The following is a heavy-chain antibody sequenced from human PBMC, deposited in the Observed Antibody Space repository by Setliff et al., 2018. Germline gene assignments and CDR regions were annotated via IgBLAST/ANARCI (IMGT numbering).Heavy chain of an antibody. V-gene: IGHV3-66*01. CDR1: GFTVSSNY. CDR2: IYTDGTT. Sequence: GSLRLSCAASGFTVSSNYMSWVRQAPGKGPEYVSIIYTDGTTYYTDSVKGRFTISRDNSKNTLYLQLNSLRAEDTAVYYCVRGLPFDYWGQGTLVTVSS. CDR3: VRGLPFDY. J-gene: IGHJ4*02.